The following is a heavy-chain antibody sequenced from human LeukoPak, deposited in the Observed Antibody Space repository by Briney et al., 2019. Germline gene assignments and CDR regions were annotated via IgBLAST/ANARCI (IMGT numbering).Heavy chain of an antibody. CDR3: ARKNDYGDSYYMDV. Sequence: SETLSLTCTVSGGSISSGSYYWGWIRQHPGKGLERVGYSHNTVKTHYHPSLKSRIIISLDTSKNRYSLRLSSVTAADTALYYCARKNDYGDSYYMDVWGKGTTVTVSS. J-gene: IGHJ6*03. CDR1: GGSISSGSYY. CDR2: SHNTVKT. V-gene: IGHV4-31*03. D-gene: IGHD4-17*01.